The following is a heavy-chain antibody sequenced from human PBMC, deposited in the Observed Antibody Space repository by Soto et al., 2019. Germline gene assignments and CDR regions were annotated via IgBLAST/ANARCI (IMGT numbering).Heavy chain of an antibody. D-gene: IGHD2-2*01. Sequence: PSETLSLTCTVSGGSISSGGYYWSWIRQHPWKGLEWIGYIYYSGSTYYNPSLKSRVTISVDTSKNQFSLKLSSVTAADTAAYYCARDDRSAAMDYYYYGMDVWGQGTTVTVSS. CDR2: IYYSGST. V-gene: IGHV4-31*03. J-gene: IGHJ6*02. CDR1: GGSISSGGYY. CDR3: ARDDRSAAMDYYYYGMDV.